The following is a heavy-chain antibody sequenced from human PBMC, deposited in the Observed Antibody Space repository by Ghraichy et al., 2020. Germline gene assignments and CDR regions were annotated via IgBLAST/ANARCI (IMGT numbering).Heavy chain of an antibody. CDR3: ARDPYGDYKYGGTDY. J-gene: IGHJ4*02. V-gene: IGHV3-7*01. CDR2: IKSDGSDS. Sequence: LSLTCVASGFSFSRHWMSWVRQAPGKGLEWVASIKSDGSDSVYVDSVKGRFIISRDNAKNSVSLEMNSLRVDDTAVYYCARDPYGDYKYGGTDYWGQGTLVSVSS. CDR1: GFSFSRHW. D-gene: IGHD4-17*01.